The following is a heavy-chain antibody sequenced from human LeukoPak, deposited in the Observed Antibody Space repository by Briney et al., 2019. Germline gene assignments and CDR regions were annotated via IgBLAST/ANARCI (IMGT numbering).Heavy chain of an antibody. Sequence: GGSLRLSRAASGFTFSSYAMSWVRQAPGKGLEWVSAISGSGGSTYYADSVKGRFTISRDNSKNTLYLQMNSLRAEDTAVYYCAKDDAYYYDSSGNPMALGMDVWGQGTTVTVSS. D-gene: IGHD3-22*01. V-gene: IGHV3-23*01. J-gene: IGHJ6*02. CDR1: GFTFSSYA. CDR3: AKDDAYYYDSSGNPMALGMDV. CDR2: ISGSGGST.